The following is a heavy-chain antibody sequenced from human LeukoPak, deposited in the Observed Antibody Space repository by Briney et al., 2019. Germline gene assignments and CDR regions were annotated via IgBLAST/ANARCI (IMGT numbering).Heavy chain of an antibody. CDR1: GYTFTSYG. CDR3: ARDRGIVIVPAATYYYYYGMDV. Sequence: GASVKVSCKASGYTFTSYGISWVRQAPGQGLEWMGWISAYNGNTNYAQKLQGRVTMTTDTSTSTAYMELRSLRSDDTAVYYCARDRGIVIVPAATYYYYYGMDVWGQGTTVTVSS. V-gene: IGHV1-18*01. CDR2: ISAYNGNT. D-gene: IGHD2-2*01. J-gene: IGHJ6*02.